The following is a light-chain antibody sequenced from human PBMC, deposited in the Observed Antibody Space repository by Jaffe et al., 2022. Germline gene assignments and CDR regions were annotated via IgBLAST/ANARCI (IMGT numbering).Light chain of an antibody. CDR3: QQYGSSPLT. CDR2: GAS. CDR1: QSVSSSY. V-gene: IGKV3-20*01. J-gene: IGKJ4*01. Sequence: EIVLTQSPGTLSLSPGERATLSCRASQSVSSSYLAWYQQKPGQAPRLLIYGASSRATGIPDRVSGSGSGTDFTLTISRLEPEDFAVYYCQQYGSSPLTFGGGTKVEIK.